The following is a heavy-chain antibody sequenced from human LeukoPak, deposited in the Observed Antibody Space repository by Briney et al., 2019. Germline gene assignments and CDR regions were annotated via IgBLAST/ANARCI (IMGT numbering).Heavy chain of an antibody. Sequence: GGSLRLSCAASGFTFSSYSMNWVRQAPGKGLEWVSSISSSSSYIYYADSVKGRFTISRDNAKNSLYLQMNSLRAEDTAVYYCARDLGSSGLLGAFDIWGQGTKVTVSP. CDR3: ARDLGSSGLLGAFDI. CDR2: ISSSSSYI. V-gene: IGHV3-21*01. CDR1: GFTFSSYS. J-gene: IGHJ3*02. D-gene: IGHD3-22*01.